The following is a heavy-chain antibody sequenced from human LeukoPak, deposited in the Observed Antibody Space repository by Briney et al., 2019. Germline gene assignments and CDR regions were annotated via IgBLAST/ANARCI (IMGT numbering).Heavy chain of an antibody. CDR3: ASSSGEWLRHFDY. D-gene: IGHD3-3*01. Sequence: GGSLRLSCAASGFTFSSYAMHWVRQAPGKGLEWVAVISYDGSNKYYADSVKGRFTISRDNSKNTLYLQMNSLRAEDTAVYYCASSSGEWLRHFDYWGQGTLVTVSS. CDR1: GFTFSSYA. CDR2: ISYDGSNK. V-gene: IGHV3-30*04. J-gene: IGHJ4*02.